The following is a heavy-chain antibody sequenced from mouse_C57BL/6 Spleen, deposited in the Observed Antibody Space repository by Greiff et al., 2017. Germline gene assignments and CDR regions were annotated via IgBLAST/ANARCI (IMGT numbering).Heavy chain of an antibody. V-gene: IGHV1-50*01. CDR3: ARLGTTVDY. J-gene: IGHJ2*01. CDR2: IDPSDSYT. Sequence: QVQLQQSGAELVKPGASVKLSCKASGYTFTSYWMQWVKQRPGQGLEWIGEIDPSDSYTNYNQKFKGKATLTVDTSSSTAYMQLSSLTSEDSAVYYCARLGTTVDYWGQGTTLTVSS. CDR1: GYTFTSYW. D-gene: IGHD2-13*01.